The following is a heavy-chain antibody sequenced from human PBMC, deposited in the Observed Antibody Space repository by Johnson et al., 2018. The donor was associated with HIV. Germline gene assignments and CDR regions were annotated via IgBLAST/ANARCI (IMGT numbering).Heavy chain of an antibody. J-gene: IGHJ3*02. V-gene: IGHV3-30*03. CDR2: ISYDGSNK. D-gene: IGHD6-13*01. CDR1: GFTVSSNY. Sequence: QVQLVESGGGLVQPGGSLRLSCAASGFTVSSNYMSWVRQAPGKGLEWVAVISYDGSNKYYADSVKGRFTISRDNSKNTLDLQMNSLRAEDTAVYYCVRPAAAGRDDAFDIWGQGTMVTVSS. CDR3: VRPAAAGRDDAFDI.